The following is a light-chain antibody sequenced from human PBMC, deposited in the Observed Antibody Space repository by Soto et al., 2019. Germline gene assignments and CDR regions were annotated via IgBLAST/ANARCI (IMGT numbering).Light chain of an antibody. V-gene: IGKV1-33*01. CDR3: QQYSNIIT. J-gene: IGKJ5*01. CDR1: QDVSNY. CDR2: DAS. Sequence: DIHMTQSPSSLSASVGNRFTITCQASQDVSNYLNWYQQKLVKAPKLLIYDASNLETGVPSILSGSASGTYFRFTISRMPTEDFATYYCQQYSNIITFGQGTRLEIK.